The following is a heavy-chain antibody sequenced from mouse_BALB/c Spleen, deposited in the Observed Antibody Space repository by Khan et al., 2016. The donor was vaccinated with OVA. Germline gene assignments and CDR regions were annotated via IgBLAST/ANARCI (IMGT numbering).Heavy chain of an antibody. Sequence: EVQLQESGPGLVKPSQSLSLTCTVTGYSITTDYAWNWIRQFPGKKLEWMGFISYSGNTKYTPSLKSRISITRDTSKNQFFLQLKSVTTEDTTRYYCARVYGGDFDYWGQGTTLTVSS. V-gene: IGHV3-2*02. J-gene: IGHJ2*01. CDR1: GYSITTDYA. CDR3: ARVYGGDFDY. D-gene: IGHD1-1*01. CDR2: ISYSGNT.